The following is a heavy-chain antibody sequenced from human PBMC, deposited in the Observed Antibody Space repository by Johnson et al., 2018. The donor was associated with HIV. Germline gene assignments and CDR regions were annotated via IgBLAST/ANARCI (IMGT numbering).Heavy chain of an antibody. V-gene: IGHV3-33*06. Sequence: VQLVESGGGLVQPGRSLRLSCAASGFTFNSYGMHWVRQAPGKGLEWVAVIWYDGSNKYYADSVKGRFTISRDNSKNTLYLQMNSLRAEDTAIYYCVKGMDSSSWYAFDIWGQGTMVTVSS. CDR2: IWYDGSNK. D-gene: IGHD6-13*01. CDR1: GFTFNSYG. J-gene: IGHJ3*02. CDR3: VKGMDSSSWYAFDI.